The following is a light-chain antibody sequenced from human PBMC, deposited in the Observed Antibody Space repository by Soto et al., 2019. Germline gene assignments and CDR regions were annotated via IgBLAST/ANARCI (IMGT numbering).Light chain of an antibody. CDR1: SSDVGGYNY. CDR2: DVS. Sequence: QSVLTQPASVSGSPGQSITISCTGTSSDVGGYNYVSWYQQHPGKAPKLMIYDVSNRPSGVSNRFSGSKSGNTASLTISGLQAEDEEDYYCSSYTSSSTIWVFGGGTKVTVL. V-gene: IGLV2-14*01. CDR3: SSYTSSSTIWV. J-gene: IGLJ3*02.